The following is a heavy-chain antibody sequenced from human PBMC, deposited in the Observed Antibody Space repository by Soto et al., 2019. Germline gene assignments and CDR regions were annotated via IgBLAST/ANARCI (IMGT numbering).Heavy chain of an antibody. CDR2: IYFTGNT. V-gene: IGHV4-39*01. Sequence: SETLSLTCTLSGDSITWTSCYWGWIRQPPGKGLEWIGTIYFTGNTYYTPSLKSRLTMSIDTSKNEFSLRLNSVTAADTAVYYCAGQTFTIAAASYGRSNWFDPWGPGTLVTVSS. J-gene: IGHJ5*02. D-gene: IGHD6-25*01. CDR3: AGQTFTIAAASYGRSNWFDP. CDR1: GDSITWTSCY.